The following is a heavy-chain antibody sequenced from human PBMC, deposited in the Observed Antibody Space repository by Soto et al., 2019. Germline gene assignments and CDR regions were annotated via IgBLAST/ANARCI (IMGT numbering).Heavy chain of an antibody. V-gene: IGHV4-59*01. J-gene: IGHJ4*02. CDR3: ARTVHLGDLSLGY. CDR2: MYKTGST. Sequence: PSETLSLTCIVSGGSISGYYWSWIRQPPGKGLEWIGYMYKTGSTVYNPSFKSRVTISVDTSKNQFSLKLNSVTAADTAVYYCARTVHLGDLSLGYWGQGILVTVSS. CDR1: GGSISGYY. D-gene: IGHD3-16*01.